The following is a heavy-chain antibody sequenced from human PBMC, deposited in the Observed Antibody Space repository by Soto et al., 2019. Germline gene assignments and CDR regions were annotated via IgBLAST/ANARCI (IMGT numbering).Heavy chain of an antibody. CDR3: VGCGIDSYESVYAADM. CDR1: GYTSSNYD. D-gene: IGHD2-21*01. J-gene: IGHJ3*02. CDR2: ISAYNNHT. V-gene: IGHV1-18*01. Sequence: QVQLVQSGAELRKPGASVKVSCKTSGYTSSNYDVSWVRQAPGQGLEWMGRISAYNNHTNYALNFQGRVTLTTDTSTTTAYMELRSLRSDDTAVYSCVGCGIDSYESVYAADMWGQGTLVTVSS.